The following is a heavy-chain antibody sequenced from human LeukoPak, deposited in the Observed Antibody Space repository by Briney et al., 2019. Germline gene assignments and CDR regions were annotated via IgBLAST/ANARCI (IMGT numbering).Heavy chain of an antibody. D-gene: IGHD3-3*01. V-gene: IGHV4-59*01. J-gene: IGHJ5*02. CDR2: IYYSGST. CDR3: ARGLLNYDFWSGFDP. Sequence: SETLSLTCTVSGGSISSYYWSWIRQPPGKGLEWIGYIYYSGSTNYNPSLKSRVTISVDTSKNQFPLKLSSVTAADTAVYYCARGLLNYDFWSGFDPWGQGTLVTVSS. CDR1: GGSISSYY.